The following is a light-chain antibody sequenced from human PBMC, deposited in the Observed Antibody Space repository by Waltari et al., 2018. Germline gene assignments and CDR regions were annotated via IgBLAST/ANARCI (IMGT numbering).Light chain of an antibody. J-gene: IGLJ3*02. Sequence: QSILTQPPSVSGTPGQRVTISCSGSNSNIGGHSAHWYQPLPGTAPKLLIYNDNQGPSGVPDRFSSSKSGTSATLAITGLQSEDEADYYCAVWDDSLGGVFGGGTKLTVL. CDR3: AVWDDSLGGV. V-gene: IGLV1-44*01. CDR2: NDN. CDR1: NSNIGGHS.